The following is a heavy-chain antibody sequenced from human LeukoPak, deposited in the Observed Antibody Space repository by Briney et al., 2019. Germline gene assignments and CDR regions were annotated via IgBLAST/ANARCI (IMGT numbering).Heavy chain of an antibody. Sequence: GGSLRLSCAASGFTFSSYSMNWGRQAPGKGLEWVSSISSSSSEIYYADSVKGRFTISRDNAKNSLYLQMNSLRAEDTAVYYCARGWFGESHGMDVWGQGTTVTVSS. D-gene: IGHD3-10*01. CDR1: GFTFSSYS. J-gene: IGHJ6*02. V-gene: IGHV3-21*01. CDR2: ISSSSSEI. CDR3: ARGWFGESHGMDV.